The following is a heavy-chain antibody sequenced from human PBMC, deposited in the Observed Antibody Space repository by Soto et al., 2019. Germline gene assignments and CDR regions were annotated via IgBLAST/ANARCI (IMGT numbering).Heavy chain of an antibody. D-gene: IGHD4-17*01. CDR3: ARSTNDYGDRH. V-gene: IGHV1-8*01. CDR2: MNPNSGHA. J-gene: IGHJ4*02. Sequence: QVQLVQSGAEVKKPGASVKVSCKASGYTFTSYDINWVRQATGQGLEWMGWMNPNSGHAGCAQKFQGRVTMTRNTSISTAYMELSSLRSEDAAVYYCARSTNDYGDRHWGQGTLVTVSS. CDR1: GYTFTSYD.